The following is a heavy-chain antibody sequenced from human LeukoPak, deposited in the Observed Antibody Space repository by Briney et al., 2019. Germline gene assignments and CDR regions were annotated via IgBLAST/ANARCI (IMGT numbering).Heavy chain of an antibody. J-gene: IGHJ4*02. V-gene: IGHV3-30*04. CDR2: ISYDGSNK. D-gene: IGHD6-19*01. CDR1: GFTFSKYA. CDR3: ARSIAVAGYFDY. Sequence: GGSLRLSCAASGFTFSKYAMHWVRQAPGKGLEWVAVISYDGSNKYYADSVKGRFTISRDNSKNTLYLQMNSLRAEDTAVYYCARSIAVAGYFDYWGQGTLVTVSS.